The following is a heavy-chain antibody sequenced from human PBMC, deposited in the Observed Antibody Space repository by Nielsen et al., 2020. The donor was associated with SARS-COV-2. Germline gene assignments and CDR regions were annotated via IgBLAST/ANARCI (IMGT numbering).Heavy chain of an antibody. Sequence: SETLSLTCAVSGGSISSSNWWSWVRQPPGKGLEWIGEIYHSGSTNYNPSLKSRVTKSVDKSKNQFSLKLSSVTAADTAVYYCARDALRFYDSSGYDYWGQGTLVTVSS. CDR1: GGSISSSNW. J-gene: IGHJ4*02. CDR2: IYHSGST. D-gene: IGHD3-22*01. CDR3: ARDALRFYDSSGYDY. V-gene: IGHV4-4*02.